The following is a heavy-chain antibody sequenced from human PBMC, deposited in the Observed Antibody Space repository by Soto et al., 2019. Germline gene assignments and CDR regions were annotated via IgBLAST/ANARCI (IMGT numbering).Heavy chain of an antibody. CDR2: ISGSGGIT. Sequence: EVQLLESGGGLVQPGGSLRLSCAASGFTFSSYAMSWVRQAPGKGLEWVSAISGSGGITYYADSVKGRFTISRDNSKNTLYLQMNSLRAEDTAVYYCAKHTRYSGSYFLYYFDYWGQGTLVTVSS. V-gene: IGHV3-23*01. CDR1: GFTFSSYA. J-gene: IGHJ4*02. D-gene: IGHD1-26*01. CDR3: AKHTRYSGSYFLYYFDY.